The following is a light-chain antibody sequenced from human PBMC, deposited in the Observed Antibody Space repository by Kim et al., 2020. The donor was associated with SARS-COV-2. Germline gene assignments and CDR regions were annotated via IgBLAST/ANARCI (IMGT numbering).Light chain of an antibody. CDR2: WAS. CDR1: QSVLYSSNNKNY. J-gene: IGKJ4*01. Sequence: ATINCKSSQSVLYSSNNKNYLAWYQQKPGQPPKLLIYWASTRESGVPDRFSGSGSGTDFTLTIISLQAEDVAVYYCQQYYSTPLTFGGGTKEDIK. CDR3: QQYYSTPLT. V-gene: IGKV4-1*01.